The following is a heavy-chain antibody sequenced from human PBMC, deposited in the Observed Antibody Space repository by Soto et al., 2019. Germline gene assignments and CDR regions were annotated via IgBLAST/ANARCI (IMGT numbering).Heavy chain of an antibody. V-gene: IGHV3-30*18. D-gene: IGHD3-3*01. CDR3: AKEFFSPQAYWLFDL. CDR2: IAADGLAQ. J-gene: IGHJ2*01. CDR1: GFTYSTFG. Sequence: QVQLVESGGGVVQPGRSLRLSCAASGFTYSTFGMHWVRQAPGKGLEWVAVIAADGLAQYYADSVKGRFTISRDNSENTLFLQMNNLGAEDTAVYYCAKEFFSPQAYWLFDLWGRGTLVTVSS.